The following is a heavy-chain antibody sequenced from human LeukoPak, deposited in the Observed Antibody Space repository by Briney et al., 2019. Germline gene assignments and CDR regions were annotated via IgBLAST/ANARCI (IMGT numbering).Heavy chain of an antibody. J-gene: IGHJ4*02. CDR2: ISWDGGRT. Sequence: PGGSLRLSCAASGFTFDDYAMHWVRQAPGKGLEWVSLISWDGGRTYYADSVKGRFTNSRDNSKNSLYLQMNSLRAEDTALYYCAKDYGSGSYYGLDYWGQGTLVTVSS. D-gene: IGHD3-10*01. CDR1: GFTFDDYA. CDR3: AKDYGSGSYYGLDY. V-gene: IGHV3-43D*03.